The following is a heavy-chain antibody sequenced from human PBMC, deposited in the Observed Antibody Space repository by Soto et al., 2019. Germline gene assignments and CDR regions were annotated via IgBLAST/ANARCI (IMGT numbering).Heavy chain of an antibody. Sequence: EVQLLESGGGLVQPGGSLRLSCTASGFTFNSHAMTWVRQAPGKGLEWVSGLSDSGGSTYYADSVKGRFTISRDNSMNTLYLQMKTLSAEDTAVYYCARVSSSWYSGFFDLWGQGTLVTVSS. CDR3: ARVSSSWYSGFFDL. D-gene: IGHD6-13*01. J-gene: IGHJ4*02. CDR1: GFTFNSHA. V-gene: IGHV3-23*01. CDR2: LSDSGGST.